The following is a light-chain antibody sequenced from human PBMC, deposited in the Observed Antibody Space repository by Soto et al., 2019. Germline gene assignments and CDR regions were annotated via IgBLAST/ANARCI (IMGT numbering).Light chain of an antibody. J-gene: IGKJ4*01. V-gene: IGKV3-15*01. CDR2: GAS. CDR3: QQYSNWPPLN. Sequence: EIVMTQSPAILYVSPGEGAPLSCRASQSVASNLAWYQQKPGQAPRLLIYGASSRATGIPARCSGSGSGTEFTLTISSLQPEDCAVYYCQQYSNWPPLNFGGGTKVEI. CDR1: QSVASN.